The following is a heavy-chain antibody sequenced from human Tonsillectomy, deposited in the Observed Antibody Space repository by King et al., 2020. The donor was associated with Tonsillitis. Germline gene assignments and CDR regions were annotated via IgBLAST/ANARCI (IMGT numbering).Heavy chain of an antibody. Sequence: VQLVESGGGLVQPGGSLRLSCAASGFTFSNYWIHWVRQAPGKGLVWVSRIRGDGGETAYADSVKGRFTISRDNAKNMVFLQMSGLRAEDSAVYYCARDRDWIPLDSWGQGTLVTVSS. CDR3: ARDRDWIPLDS. J-gene: IGHJ4*02. V-gene: IGHV3-74*01. CDR2: IRGDGGET. CDR1: GFTFSNYW. D-gene: IGHD1-1*01.